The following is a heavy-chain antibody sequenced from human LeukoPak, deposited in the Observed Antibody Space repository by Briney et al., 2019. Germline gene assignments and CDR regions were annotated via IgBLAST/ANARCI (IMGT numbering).Heavy chain of an antibody. CDR3: ARDRDCSRTSCFNAFDV. CDR1: GFTFSTYE. V-gene: IGHV3-30*04. J-gene: IGHJ3*01. Sequence: PGRSLRLSCAASGFTFSTYEMHWVRQAPGKGLEWVAVISHDGNDQYYGDSVKGRFTISRDNSKNALYLQMNSLRLEDTAVYYCARDRDCSRTSCFNAFDVWGQGTMAIVPS. CDR2: ISHDGNDQ. D-gene: IGHD2-2*01.